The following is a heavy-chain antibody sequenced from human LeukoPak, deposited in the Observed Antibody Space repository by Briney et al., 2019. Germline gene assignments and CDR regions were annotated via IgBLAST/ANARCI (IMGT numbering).Heavy chain of an antibody. CDR3: ARAGGSYWNFDY. D-gene: IGHD1-26*01. Sequence: QAGGSLRLSCAASGFTVSSNYMNWVRQAPGKGLEWVSVIYSGGSTYYADSVKGRFTISRDNSKNTLYLQMNSLRAEDTAVYYCARAGGSYWNFDYWGQGTLVTVSS. J-gene: IGHJ4*02. CDR2: IYSGGST. V-gene: IGHV3-66*01. CDR1: GFTVSSNY.